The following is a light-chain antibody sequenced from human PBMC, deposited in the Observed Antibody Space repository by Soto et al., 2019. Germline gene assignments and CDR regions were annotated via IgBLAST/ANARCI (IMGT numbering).Light chain of an antibody. CDR2: KAS. J-gene: IGKJ5*01. CDR1: QTITNW. V-gene: IGKV1-5*03. Sequence: DIQMTQSPSILSASVGDRVTITCRSSQTITNWLAWYQQRPGKPPNLLIYKASTLESGVRSRFSGSGSGTEFTLTINSLQPDDFATYYCQQYETFSGTFGPGTRLEIK. CDR3: QQYETFSGT.